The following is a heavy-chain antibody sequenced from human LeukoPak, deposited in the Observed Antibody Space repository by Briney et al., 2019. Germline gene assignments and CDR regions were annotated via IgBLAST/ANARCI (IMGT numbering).Heavy chain of an antibody. CDR2: IYFTGTT. Sequence: PSDTLSLTCTVSGRPINSYYWSWIRQPPGKGLEWIGNIYFTGTTNYNPSLKSRVTMSVDRSKNQFSLKLKSVTAADTAMYYCARQQQLDSWGQGTLVTVSS. V-gene: IGHV4-59*07. CDR3: ARQQQLDS. CDR1: GRPINSYY. J-gene: IGHJ4*02. D-gene: IGHD6-13*01.